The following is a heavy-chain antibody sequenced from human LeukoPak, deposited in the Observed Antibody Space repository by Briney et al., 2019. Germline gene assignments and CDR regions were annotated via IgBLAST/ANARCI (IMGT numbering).Heavy chain of an antibody. CDR3: AREVLLWFGESYCYYMDV. J-gene: IGHJ6*03. Sequence: SETLSLTCTVSGGSISSGSYYWSWIRQPAGKGLEWIGRIYTSGSTNYNPSLKSRVTISVDTSKNQFSLKLSSVTAADTAVYYCAREVLLWFGESYCYYMDVWGKGTTVTVSS. CDR1: GGSISSGSYY. D-gene: IGHD3-10*01. V-gene: IGHV4-61*02. CDR2: IYTSGST.